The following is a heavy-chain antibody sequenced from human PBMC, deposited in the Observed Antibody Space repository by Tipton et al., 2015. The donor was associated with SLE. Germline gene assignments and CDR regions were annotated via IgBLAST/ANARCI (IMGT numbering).Heavy chain of an antibody. CDR3: ASLSVPSDY. CDR2: IDPNGSPT. Sequence: SLRLSCTASGFTFSSYWMHWVRQPPGKGLVWVSEIDPNGSPTNYADSVKDRFTISRDNAKNTLFLEMNSLRVDDTAVYYCASLSVPSDYWGQGTLVTVSS. V-gene: IGHV3-74*01. J-gene: IGHJ4*02. CDR1: GFTFSSYW.